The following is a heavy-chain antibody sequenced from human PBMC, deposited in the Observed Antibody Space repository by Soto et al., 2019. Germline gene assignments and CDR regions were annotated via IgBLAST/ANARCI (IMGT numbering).Heavy chain of an antibody. V-gene: IGHV3-30*18. Sequence: GWSLRLSCAASGFTFSSYGMHWVRQAPGKGLEWVAVISYDGSNKYYADSVKGRFTISRDNSKNTLYLQMNSLRAEDTAVYYCAKDKSGSYPQYYYGMDVWGQGTTVTVSS. CDR3: AKDKSGSYPQYYYGMDV. J-gene: IGHJ6*02. CDR1: GFTFSSYG. CDR2: ISYDGSNK. D-gene: IGHD1-26*01.